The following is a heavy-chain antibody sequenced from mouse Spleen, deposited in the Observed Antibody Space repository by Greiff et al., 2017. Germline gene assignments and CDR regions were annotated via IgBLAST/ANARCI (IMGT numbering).Heavy chain of an antibody. D-gene: IGHD2-1*01. J-gene: IGHJ2*01. V-gene: IGHV5-9-1*01. CDR2: ISSGGSYT. Sequence: EVKLLESGGGLVKPGGSLKLSCAASGFTFSSYAMSWVRQTPEKRLEWVATISSGGSYTYYPDSVKGRFTISRDNAKNTLYLQMSSLRSEDTAMYYCAREGGYGNYYFDYWGQGTTLTVSS. CDR1: GFTFSSYA. CDR3: AREGGYGNYYFDY.